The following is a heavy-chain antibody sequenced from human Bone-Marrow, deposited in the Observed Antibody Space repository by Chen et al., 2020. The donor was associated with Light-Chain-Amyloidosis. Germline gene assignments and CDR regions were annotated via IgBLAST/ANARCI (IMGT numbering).Heavy chain of an antibody. V-gene: IGHV4-34*01. J-gene: IGHJ4*02. D-gene: IGHD1-26*01. Sequence: QVQLQQWGAGLLKPSETLSFTCAVYGGSFSGYYWSWIRQPPGKGLEWIGEINHSGSTNYNPSLKSRVTISVDTSKNQFSLKLSSVTAADTAVYYCARGRIIRIVGATYFDYWGQGTLVTVSS. CDR2: INHSGST. CDR3: ARGRIIRIVGATYFDY. CDR1: GGSFSGYY.